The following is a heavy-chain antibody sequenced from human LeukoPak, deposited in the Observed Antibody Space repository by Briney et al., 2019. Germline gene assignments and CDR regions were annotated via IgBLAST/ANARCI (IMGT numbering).Heavy chain of an antibody. Sequence: GGSLRLSCAASGFTFSSYSMNWVRQAPGKGLEWVAVISYDGSNKYYADSVKGRFTISRDNSKNTLYLQMNSLRAEDTAVYYCARVTGNPHWGQGTLVTVSS. CDR1: GFTFSSYS. J-gene: IGHJ4*02. V-gene: IGHV3-30*03. CDR2: ISYDGSNK. CDR3: ARVTGNPH. D-gene: IGHD3-10*01.